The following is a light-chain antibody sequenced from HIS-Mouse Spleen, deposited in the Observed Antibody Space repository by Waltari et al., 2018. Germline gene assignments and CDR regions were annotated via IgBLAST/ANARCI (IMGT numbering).Light chain of an antibody. CDR2: WAS. CDR3: QQYYSTPYT. V-gene: IGKV4-1*01. CDR1: RSVLYSSNNKNY. J-gene: IGKJ2*01. Sequence: DIVMTQSPDSLAVSLGGRPTINCKSSRSVLYSSNNKNYLAWYQQKPGQPPKLLIYWASTRESGVPDRFSGSGSGTDFTLTISSLQAEDVAVYYCQQYYSTPYTFGQGTKLEIK.